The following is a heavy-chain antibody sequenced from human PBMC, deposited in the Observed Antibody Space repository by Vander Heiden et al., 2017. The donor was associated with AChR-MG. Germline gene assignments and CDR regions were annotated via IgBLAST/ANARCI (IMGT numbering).Heavy chain of an antibody. CDR3: AREGSSGWRH. D-gene: IGHD6-19*01. V-gene: IGHV1-46*01. J-gene: IGHJ6*02. CDR2: INPSGGST. Sequence: QVQLVQSGAEVKKPGASVKGSCRASGYTVTSYYMHGGRQAPGQGLEWMGIINPSGGSTSYEKKFQGRVTMTRDTSTSTVYMELSSLRSEDTAVYYCAREGSSGWRHWGQGTTVTVSS. CDR1: GYTVTSYY.